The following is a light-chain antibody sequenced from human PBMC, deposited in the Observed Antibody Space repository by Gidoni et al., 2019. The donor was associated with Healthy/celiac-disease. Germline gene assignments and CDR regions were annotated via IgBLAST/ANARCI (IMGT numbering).Light chain of an antibody. Sequence: DIVMTQSPDSLAVSLGERATINCKSSQSVLYSSNNKNYLAWYQQKPGQPPKLLIYWASTRESGVPDRFSGSGSGTDFTLTISSLQAEDVAVYYCQQYYSTLRTFGPRDQGGNQT. J-gene: IGKJ1*01. CDR3: QQYYSTLRT. V-gene: IGKV4-1*01. CDR2: WAS. CDR1: QSVLYSSNNKNY.